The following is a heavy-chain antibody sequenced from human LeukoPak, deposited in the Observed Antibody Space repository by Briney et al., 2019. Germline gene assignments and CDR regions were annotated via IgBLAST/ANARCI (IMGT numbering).Heavy chain of an antibody. D-gene: IGHD6-19*01. CDR1: GFTFSSYG. CDR2: ISSSSSYI. Sequence: PGGSLRLSCAASGFTFSSYGMNWVRQAPGKGLEWVSSISSSSSYIYYADSVKGRFTISRDNAKNALYLQMNSLRAEDTAVYYCAREDSSGSYYFDYWGQGTLVTVSS. J-gene: IGHJ4*02. CDR3: AREDSSGSYYFDY. V-gene: IGHV3-21*01.